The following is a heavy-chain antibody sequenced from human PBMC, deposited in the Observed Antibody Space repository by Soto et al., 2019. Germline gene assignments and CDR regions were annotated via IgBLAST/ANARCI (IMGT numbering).Heavy chain of an antibody. CDR3: AREGKRGYCSSTSCYSGMDV. CDR2: ISAYNGNT. J-gene: IGHJ6*02. V-gene: IGHV1-18*01. Sequence: ASVKVSCKASGYTFTSYGISWVRQAPGQGLEWIGWISAYNGNTNYAQKLQGRVTMTTDTSTSTAYMELRSLRSDDTAVYYCAREGKRGYCSSTSCYSGMDVWGQGTTVTVS. CDR1: GYTFTSYG. D-gene: IGHD2-2*02.